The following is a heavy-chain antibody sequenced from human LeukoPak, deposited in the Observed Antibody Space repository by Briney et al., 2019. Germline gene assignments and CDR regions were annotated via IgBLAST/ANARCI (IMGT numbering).Heavy chain of an antibody. V-gene: IGHV1-2*02. Sequence: ASVKVSCKASGYTFTSYAMNWVRQAPGQGLEWMGWINPNSGGTNYAQKFQGRVTMTRDTSISTAYMELSRLRSDDTAVYYCARAQSAGYCSGGSCLDYWGQGTLVTVSS. J-gene: IGHJ4*02. CDR3: ARAQSAGYCSGGSCLDY. D-gene: IGHD2-15*01. CDR2: INPNSGGT. CDR1: GYTFTSYA.